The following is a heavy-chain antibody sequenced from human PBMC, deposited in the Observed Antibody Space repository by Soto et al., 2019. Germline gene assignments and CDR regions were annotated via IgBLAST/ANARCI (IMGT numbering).Heavy chain of an antibody. J-gene: IGHJ4*02. V-gene: IGHV3-30*18. D-gene: IGHD2-21*02. CDR2: ISYDGSNK. CDR1: GFTFSSYG. CDR3: AKDKRAVVVTAPFDY. Sequence: GSLRLSCAASGFTFSSYGMHWVRQAPGKGLEWVAVISYDGSNKYYADSVKGRFTISRDNSKNTLYLQMNSLRAEDTAVYYCAKDKRAVVVTAPFDYWGQGTLVTVSS.